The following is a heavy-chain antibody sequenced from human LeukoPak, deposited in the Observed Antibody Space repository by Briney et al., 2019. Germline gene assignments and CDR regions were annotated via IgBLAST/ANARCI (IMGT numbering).Heavy chain of an antibody. CDR2: ISSSSSYI. Sequence: PGGSLRLSCAASGFTFSSYSMNWVRQAPGKGLDWVSSISSSSSYIYYADSVKGRFTISRDNAKNSLYLQMNSLRAEDTAVYYCARVGYGDLYYFDYWGQGTLVTVSS. D-gene: IGHD4-17*01. CDR1: GFTFSSYS. V-gene: IGHV3-21*01. J-gene: IGHJ4*02. CDR3: ARVGYGDLYYFDY.